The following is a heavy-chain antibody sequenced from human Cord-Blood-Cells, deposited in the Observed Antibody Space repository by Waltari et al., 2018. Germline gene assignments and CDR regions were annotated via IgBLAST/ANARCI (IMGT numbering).Heavy chain of an antibody. CDR3: ARSHYGSGSYYWFDP. J-gene: IGHJ5*02. D-gene: IGHD3-10*01. CDR1: GGSISSYY. Sequence: QVQLQESGPGLVKPSETLSLTCTVSGGSISSYYWSWIRQPAGKGLEWIGRIYTSGSTNTNPSPRGRVTMSVDTSKNRFSLKLGSGTAADTAVYYCARSHYGSGSYYWFDPWGQGTLVTVSS. CDR2: IYTSGST. V-gene: IGHV4-4*07.